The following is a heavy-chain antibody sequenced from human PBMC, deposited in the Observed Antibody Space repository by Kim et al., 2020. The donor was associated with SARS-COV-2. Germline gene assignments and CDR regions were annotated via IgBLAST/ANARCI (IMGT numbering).Heavy chain of an antibody. CDR2: ISYDGSNK. J-gene: IGHJ3*01. CDR3: AKGGCSGGSCYDAFDV. D-gene: IGHD2-15*01. Sequence: GGSLRLSCAASGFTFSSYGMHWVRQAPGKGLEWVAVISYDGSNKYYADSVKGRFTISRDNSKNTLYLQMNSVRAEDTAVYYCAKGGCSGGSCYDAFDVWGQGTMVTVSS. V-gene: IGHV3-30*18. CDR1: GFTFSSYG.